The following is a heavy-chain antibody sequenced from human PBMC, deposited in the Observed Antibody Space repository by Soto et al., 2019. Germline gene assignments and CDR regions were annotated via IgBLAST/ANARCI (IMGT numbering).Heavy chain of an antibody. CDR3: AKDRRAGGNSAFYFDF. J-gene: IGHJ4*02. CDR1: GFKFSNYA. V-gene: IGHV3-23*01. D-gene: IGHD3-16*01. CDR2: ISATGGGT. Sequence: GGSLRLSCAASGFKFSNYAMSWVRQAPGKRLEWVSLISATGGGTYYADSVKGRFTISRDNSHNTLYLQVHSLTAEDTAVYYCAKDRRAGGNSAFYFDFWGQGAQVTVSS.